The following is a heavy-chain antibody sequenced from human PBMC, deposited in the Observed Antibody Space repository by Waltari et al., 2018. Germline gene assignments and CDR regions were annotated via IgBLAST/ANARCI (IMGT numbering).Heavy chain of an antibody. D-gene: IGHD3-10*01. V-gene: IGHV3-23*03. CDR2: IYSGGRT. CDR3: AKDFRYGSGSY. Sequence: EVQLLESGGGLVQPGGSLRLSCAASGFTFSSYAMSWVRQAPGKGLEWVSVIYSGGRTYYADSVKGRVTISRDNSKNTLYLQMNSLRAEDTAVYYCAKDFRYGSGSYWGQGTLVTVSS. CDR1: GFTFSSYA. J-gene: IGHJ4*02.